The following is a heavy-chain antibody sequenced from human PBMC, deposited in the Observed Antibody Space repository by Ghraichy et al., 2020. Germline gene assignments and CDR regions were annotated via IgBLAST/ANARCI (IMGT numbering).Heavy chain of an antibody. Sequence: GGSLILSCAASGFTFSTFSNYAMTWVRQAPGKGLEWVSTIHGTGSGTYSTDSVKGRFTISRDSSKNTLYLQMNSLRAEDTAVYYCAKDRDYYDSSGYYFNAFDIWGQGTMVTVSS. D-gene: IGHD3-22*01. J-gene: IGHJ3*02. V-gene: IGHV3-23*01. CDR1: GFTFSTFSNYA. CDR2: IHGTGSGT. CDR3: AKDRDYYDSSGYYFNAFDI.